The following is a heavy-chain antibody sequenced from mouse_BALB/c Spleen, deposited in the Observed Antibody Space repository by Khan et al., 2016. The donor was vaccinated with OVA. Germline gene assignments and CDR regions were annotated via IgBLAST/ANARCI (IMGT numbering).Heavy chain of an antibody. J-gene: IGHJ3*01. CDR3: ARGYDFFAY. V-gene: IGHV1-18*01. D-gene: IGHD2-14*01. Sequence: VQLQQSGPDLVKTGASVKISCKASGYSFTAYYMHWVKLSHGKSLECIGRINPNTDNTTYNQQFKGTAIFTVDTSSSTAYLELRSLPSEDSAVYFCARGYDFFAYWGQGTLVTVSA. CDR1: GYSFTAYY. CDR2: INPNTDNT.